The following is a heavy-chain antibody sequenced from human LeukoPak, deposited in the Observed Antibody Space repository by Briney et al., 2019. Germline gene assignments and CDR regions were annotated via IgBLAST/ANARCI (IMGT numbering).Heavy chain of an antibody. J-gene: IGHJ6*02. D-gene: IGHD3-10*01. Sequence: RTSETLSLTCTVSGGSISSGGYYWSRIRQPPGKGLEWIGEINHSGSTNYNPSLKSRVTISVDTSKNQFSLKLSSVTAADTAAYYCAREGRYYGSGSYPRYYYYGMDVWGQGTTVTVSS. CDR2: INHSGST. CDR1: GGSISSGGYY. CDR3: AREGRYYGSGSYPRYYYYGMDV. V-gene: IGHV4-39*07.